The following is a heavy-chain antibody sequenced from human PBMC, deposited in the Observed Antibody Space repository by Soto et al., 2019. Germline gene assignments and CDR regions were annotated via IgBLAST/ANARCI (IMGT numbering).Heavy chain of an antibody. D-gene: IGHD3-3*02. J-gene: IGHJ6*02. V-gene: IGHV1-3*01. CDR3: ACSHLNYYYYYGIDG. CDR2: INAGNGNT. CDR1: GYTFTSYA. Sequence: ASVKVSCKASGYTFTSYAMHWVRQAPGQRLEWMGWINAGNGNTKYSQKFQGRVTITRDTSASTAYMELSSLRSEDTAVYYCACSHLNYYYYYGIDGWGQGTTVTVSS.